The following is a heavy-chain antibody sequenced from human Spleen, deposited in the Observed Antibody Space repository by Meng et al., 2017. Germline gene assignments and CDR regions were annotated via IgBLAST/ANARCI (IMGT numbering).Heavy chain of an antibody. CDR2: INPNSGGT. D-gene: IGHD1-26*01. CDR1: GYTFTSYA. J-gene: IGHJ4*02. Sequence: QVRLLQAGHEVKKPGASVKVSCKASGYTFTSYAMHWVRQAPGQGLEWMGRINPNSGGTNYAQRFQGRVTVTKDTPTTTVYMELSSLGSEDTAVYYCATVGAEFDYWGQGTLVTVSS. CDR3: ATVGAEFDY. V-gene: IGHV1-2*06.